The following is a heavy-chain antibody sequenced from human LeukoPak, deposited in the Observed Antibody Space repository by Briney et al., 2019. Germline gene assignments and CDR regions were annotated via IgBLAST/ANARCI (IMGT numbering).Heavy chain of an antibody. Sequence: SETLSLTCTVFGGSISTYYWSWIRQPPGKGLEWIGYIYYSGSTNYNPSLKSRVTISVDTSKTQFSLKLSSVTAVDTAVYYCARAQLNLLVDFGMDVWGQGTTVTVSS. CDR2: IYYSGST. J-gene: IGHJ6*02. CDR3: ARAQLNLLVDFGMDV. CDR1: GGSISTYY. V-gene: IGHV4-59*01. D-gene: IGHD1-1*01.